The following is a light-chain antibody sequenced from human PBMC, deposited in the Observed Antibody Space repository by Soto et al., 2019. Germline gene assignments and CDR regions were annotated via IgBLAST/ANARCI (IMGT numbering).Light chain of an antibody. CDR3: QQRGNWPLT. CDR2: YAS. Sequence: EVVMTQSPATLSVSPGERATLSCRASESVSSKLVWYQQKPGQAPRLLIFYASNRATGIPARFSGSGSGTDFTLTISSLEPEDFAVYYCQQRGNWPLTFGQGTRLEIK. J-gene: IGKJ5*01. CDR1: ESVSSK. V-gene: IGKV3-11*01.